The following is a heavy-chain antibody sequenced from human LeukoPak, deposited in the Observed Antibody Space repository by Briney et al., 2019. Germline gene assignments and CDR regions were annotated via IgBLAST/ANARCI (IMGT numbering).Heavy chain of an antibody. CDR1: GYTFTSYY. J-gene: IGHJ5*02. D-gene: IGHD6-6*01. Sequence: ASVKVSCKASGYTFTSYYMHWVRQAPGQGLEWVGIINPSGGSTSYAQKFQGRVTMTRDMSTSTVYMELSSLRSEDTAVYYCARGVFSSSPDILPFDPWGQGTLVTVSS. CDR2: INPSGGST. CDR3: ARGVFSSSPDILPFDP. V-gene: IGHV1-46*01.